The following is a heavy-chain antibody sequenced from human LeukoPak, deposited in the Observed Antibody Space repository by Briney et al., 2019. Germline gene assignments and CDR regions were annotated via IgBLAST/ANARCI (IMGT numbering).Heavy chain of an antibody. CDR2: IYSGGST. V-gene: IGHV3-53*01. CDR3: ASIKYSSSWYGGYDAFDI. J-gene: IGHJ3*02. CDR1: GFTVRSNY. D-gene: IGHD6-13*01. Sequence: GGSLRLSCSASGFTVRSNYMSWVRQAPGKGLEWVSVIYSGGSTYSADSVKGRLTISRDNSKNTLYLQMNSLRAEDTAVYYCASIKYSSSWYGGYDAFDIRGQGTMVTVSS.